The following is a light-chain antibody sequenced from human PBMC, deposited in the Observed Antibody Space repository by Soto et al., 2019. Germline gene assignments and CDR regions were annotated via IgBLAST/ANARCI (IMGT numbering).Light chain of an antibody. CDR3: QLSFSSPFT. J-gene: IGKJ4*01. CDR1: QSVSSN. Sequence: EIVMTQSPATLSVSPGERATLSCRANQSVSSNLAWYQQKPGQAPRLLISGASTRATGIPDRFSGSGSGTEFTLTISNLQPEDCAIYYCQLSFSSPFTLGGGTKVEIK. CDR2: GAS. V-gene: IGKV3-15*01.